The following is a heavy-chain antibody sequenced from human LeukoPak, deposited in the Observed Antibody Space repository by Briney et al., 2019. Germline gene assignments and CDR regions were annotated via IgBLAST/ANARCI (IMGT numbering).Heavy chain of an antibody. CDR2: IYHSGTT. J-gene: IGHJ5*02. Sequence: SETLSLTCTVSAYFISDGLLWGWIRQPPGKGLEWIGSIYHSGTTYCNPSLKSRVTMSVDTSKNQFSLKLSSVTAADTAVYYCTRLSHVAGAPKVSWFDPWGQGTLVTVSS. CDR3: TRLSHVAGAPKVSWFDP. V-gene: IGHV4-38-2*02. CDR1: AYFISDGLL. D-gene: IGHD1-26*01.